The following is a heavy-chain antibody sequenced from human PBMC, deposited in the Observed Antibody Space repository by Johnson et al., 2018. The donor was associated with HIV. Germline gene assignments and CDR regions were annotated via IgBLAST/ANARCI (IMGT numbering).Heavy chain of an antibody. Sequence: VQLVESGGGVVQPGGSLRLSCAASGFTFSNYWMRWVRQDPGKGLEWVANIGQDGSQKYYVDSVKGRFTVSRDNAKNSLYLQMNSLRAEDTAVYYCARVLMRGAYYDDSSGPLDIWGQGTMVTVSS. CDR1: GFTFSNYW. CDR3: ARVLMRGAYYDDSSGPLDI. CDR2: IGQDGSQK. V-gene: IGHV3-7*05. D-gene: IGHD3-22*01. J-gene: IGHJ3*02.